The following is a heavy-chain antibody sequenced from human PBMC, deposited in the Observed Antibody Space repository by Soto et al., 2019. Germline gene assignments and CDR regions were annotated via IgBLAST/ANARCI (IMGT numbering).Heavy chain of an antibody. CDR2: ISYDGNDK. CDR3: ARRKTVTTGHYYYYIDV. D-gene: IGHD4-17*01. J-gene: IGHJ6*03. Sequence: QVQQVESGGGVVRPGRSLRLSCVASEFSFSAYGKHWVRLAPGKGLQWVAVISYDGNDKYYADPVKGRFTISRDDSKNTLYRQMNSLRREDTAIYYCARRKTVTTGHYYYYIDVWGKGTTVTVSS. V-gene: IGHV3-30*03. CDR1: EFSFSAYG.